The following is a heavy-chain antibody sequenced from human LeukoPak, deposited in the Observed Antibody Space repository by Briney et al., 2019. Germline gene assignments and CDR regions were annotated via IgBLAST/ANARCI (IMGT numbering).Heavy chain of an antibody. CDR3: ARPIVPVNAIPRGLGY. Sequence: PSETLSLTCAVYGGSFSGYYWSWVRQAPGKGLEWVSTISGSDTSTYYADSVKGRFTISRDISKNTLYLQMNSLRAEDTAIYYCARPIVPVNAIPRGLGYWGQGTLVTVSS. CDR2: ISGSDTST. V-gene: IGHV3-23*01. D-gene: IGHD2-8*01. J-gene: IGHJ4*02. CDR1: GGSFSGYY.